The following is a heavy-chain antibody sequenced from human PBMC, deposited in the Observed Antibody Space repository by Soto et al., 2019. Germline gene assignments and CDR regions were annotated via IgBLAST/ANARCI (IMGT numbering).Heavy chain of an antibody. CDR3: ARDRRGVMKKVDYYYMDV. CDR2: ISAYNGNT. CDR1: GYTFTSYG. D-gene: IGHD3-16*01. Sequence: GASVKVSCKASGYTFTSYGISWGRQAPGEGLEWMGRISAYNGNTNYAQKPQGRVTMTTDTSTSTAYMELRSLRSDDTAVYYCARDRRGVMKKVDYYYMDVWGKGTTVTVSS. V-gene: IGHV1-18*01. J-gene: IGHJ6*03.